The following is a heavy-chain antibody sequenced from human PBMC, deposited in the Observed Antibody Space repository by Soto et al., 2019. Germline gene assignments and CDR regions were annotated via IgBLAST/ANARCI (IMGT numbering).Heavy chain of an antibody. CDR3: ARGREVTFQNYYFGF. D-gene: IGHD2-21*02. Sequence: INCSVSGETITSGGYYWSWVRHHPGQGLEWVGYSYFSKTTYDNPSLKSRVTISVDSSKTQFSLNLSSVTAADTAVYYCARGREVTFQNYYFGFWGQRALGTVSS. CDR2: SYFSKTT. V-gene: IGHV4-31*03. J-gene: IGHJ4*02. CDR1: GETITSGGYY.